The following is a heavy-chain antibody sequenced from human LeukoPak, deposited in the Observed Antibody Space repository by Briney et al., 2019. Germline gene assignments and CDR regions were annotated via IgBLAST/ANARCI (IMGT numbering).Heavy chain of an antibody. CDR2: IKSNAEGAAT. CDR1: GFTFSVAW. D-gene: IGHD4/OR15-4a*01. CDR3: TRHDYGDHRAY. Sequence: PGGSLRLSCAASGFTFSVAWMNWVRQAPGKGLEWVGRIKSNAEGAATDYAAPVKGRFTISRGDSKSMLYLQMNSLETEDTAVYFCTRHDYGDHRAYWGQGTLVTVSS. V-gene: IGHV3-15*07. J-gene: IGHJ4*02.